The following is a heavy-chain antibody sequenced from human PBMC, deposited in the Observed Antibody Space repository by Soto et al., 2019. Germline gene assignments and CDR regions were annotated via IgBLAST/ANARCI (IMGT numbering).Heavy chain of an antibody. CDR3: AKGVPGIAVAGTGYFQH. D-gene: IGHD6-19*01. J-gene: IGHJ1*01. Sequence: GGSLRLSCASSGFTFSSYSMNWVRQAPGKGLEWVSGISGSGDSTYYADSVKGRFTISRDNSKNTLYLQMNSLRAEDTAVYYCAKGVPGIAVAGTGYFQHWGQGTLVTV. CDR1: GFTFSSYS. V-gene: IGHV3-23*01. CDR2: ISGSGDST.